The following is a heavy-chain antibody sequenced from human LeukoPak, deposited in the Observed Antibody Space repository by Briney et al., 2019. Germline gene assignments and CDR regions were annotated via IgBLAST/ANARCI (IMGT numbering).Heavy chain of an antibody. J-gene: IGHJ4*02. CDR2: FGTRSTSV. Sequence: NPGGSLRLSCTASGFTFSGYSMNWIRQAPGKGLEWVSSFGTRSTSVYHAGSVKGRFAISRDNAKNSLYLQMNSLRAEDTAVYYCAKGLQWELPFDYWGQGTLVTVSS. CDR1: GFTFSGYS. D-gene: IGHD1-26*01. CDR3: AKGLQWELPFDY. V-gene: IGHV3-21*04.